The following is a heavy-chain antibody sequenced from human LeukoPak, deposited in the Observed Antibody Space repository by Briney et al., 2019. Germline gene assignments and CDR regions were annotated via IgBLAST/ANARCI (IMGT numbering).Heavy chain of an antibody. V-gene: IGHV3-20*04. J-gene: IGHJ4*02. CDR2: INWNGGST. CDR3: ARGGWFGELLFDY. Sequence: PGGSLRLSCAASGFTFDDYGMSCVRQAPGKGLEWVSGINWNGGSTGYADYVKGRFPIYRDIAKNSLYLQMNSLSAEDTALYYCARGGWFGELLFDYWGQGTLVTVSS. CDR1: GFTFDDYG. D-gene: IGHD3-10*01.